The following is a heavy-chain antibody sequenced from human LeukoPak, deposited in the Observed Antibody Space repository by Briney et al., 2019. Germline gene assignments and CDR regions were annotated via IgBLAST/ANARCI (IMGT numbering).Heavy chain of an antibody. Sequence: PGGSLRLSCAASGLTFSSSWMYWVRQAPGNGLVWVSDINSDGSNTRYADSVRGRFTISRDNAKEMVHLQMNSLRAEDTAVYYCARAVSGWQAIDYWGQGTLVTVSS. D-gene: IGHD6-25*01. V-gene: IGHV3-74*01. CDR2: INSDGSNT. CDR3: ARAVSGWQAIDY. CDR1: GLTFSSSW. J-gene: IGHJ4*02.